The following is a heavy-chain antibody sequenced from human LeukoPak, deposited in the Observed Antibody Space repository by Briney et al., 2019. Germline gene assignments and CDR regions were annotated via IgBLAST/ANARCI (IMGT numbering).Heavy chain of an antibody. CDR2: INAGNGNT. J-gene: IGHJ6*02. CDR1: GYTFTSYA. Sequence: ASVKVSYTASGYTFTSYAMHWVRQAPGQRLEWMGWINAGNGNTKYSQKFQGRVTITRDTSASTAYMELSSLRSEDTAVYYCARDLLYNYYDSSGYSYYYYGMDVWGQGTTVTVSS. D-gene: IGHD3-22*01. CDR3: ARDLLYNYYDSSGYSYYYYGMDV. V-gene: IGHV1-3*01.